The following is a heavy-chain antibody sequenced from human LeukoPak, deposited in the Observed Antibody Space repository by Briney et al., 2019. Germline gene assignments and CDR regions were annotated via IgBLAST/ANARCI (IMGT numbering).Heavy chain of an antibody. CDR3: AREISYDNSGSSKNDF. Sequence: GGSLRLSCAGSGFTFDDYARHWVRQPPGKGLEWVSVISANGGSTSYADSVKGRFIVSRDNSKNSLYLQRISLGTEDTAFYYCAREISYDNSGSSKNDFWAQGPLVPVSS. J-gene: IGHJ4*02. CDR1: GFTFDDYA. V-gene: IGHV3-43*02. CDR2: ISANGGST. D-gene: IGHD3-9*01.